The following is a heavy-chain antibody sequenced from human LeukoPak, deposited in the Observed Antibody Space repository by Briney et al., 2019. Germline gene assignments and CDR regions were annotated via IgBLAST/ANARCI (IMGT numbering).Heavy chain of an antibody. CDR2: ISGSGGST. J-gene: IGHJ5*02. CDR1: GFTFSSYA. Sequence: GGSLRLSCAASGFTFSSYAMSWVRQAPGKGLEWVSAISGSGGSTYYADSVKGRFTISRDNSKNTLYLQMNSLRAEDTAVYYCAKDQADSSSWYTAATPWFDPWAREPWSPSPQ. CDR3: AKDQADSSSWYTAATPWFDP. D-gene: IGHD6-13*01. V-gene: IGHV3-23*01.